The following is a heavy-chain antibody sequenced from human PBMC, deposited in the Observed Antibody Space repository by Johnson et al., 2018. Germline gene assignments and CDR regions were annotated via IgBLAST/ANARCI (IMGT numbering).Heavy chain of an antibody. CDR2: ISSSSSTI. CDR3: AREGLYGDYVR. D-gene: IGHD4-17*01. CDR1: GFTFSSYS. Sequence: VQLVESGGGLVQPGGSLRLSCAASGFTFSSYSMNWVRQAPGKGLEWVSYISSSSSTIYYADSVKGRFTISRDNAKNSLDLQMNSLRAEDTAVYYCAREGLYGDYVRWGQGTLVTVSS. V-gene: IGHV3-48*01. J-gene: IGHJ1*01.